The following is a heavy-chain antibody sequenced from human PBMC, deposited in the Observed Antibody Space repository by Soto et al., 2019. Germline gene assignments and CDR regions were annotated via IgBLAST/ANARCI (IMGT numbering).Heavy chain of an antibody. V-gene: IGHV4-30-4*01. CDR3: ARVRISSPHYYYYGMDV. J-gene: IGHJ6*02. D-gene: IGHD6-13*01. CDR1: GGSISSGDYY. CDR2: IYYSGST. Sequence: PSETLSLTCTVSGGSISSGDYYWSWIRQPPGKGLEWIGYIYYSGSTYYNPSLKSRVTISVDTSKNQFSLKLSSVTAADTAVYYCARVRISSPHYYYYGMDVWGQGTTVTVSS.